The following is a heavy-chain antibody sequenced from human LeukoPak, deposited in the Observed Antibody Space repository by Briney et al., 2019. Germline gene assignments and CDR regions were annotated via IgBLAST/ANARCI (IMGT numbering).Heavy chain of an antibody. V-gene: IGHV1-69*01. CDR3: ARVWYGSGTGWFDP. CDR2: IIPIFGTA. J-gene: IGHJ5*02. Sequence: GSSVKVSCKASGGTFSSYAISWVRRAPGQGLEWMGGIIPIFGTANYAQKFQGRVTITADESTSTAYMELSSLRSEDTAVYYCARVWYGSGTGWFDPWGQGTLVTVSS. D-gene: IGHD3-10*01. CDR1: GGTFSSYA.